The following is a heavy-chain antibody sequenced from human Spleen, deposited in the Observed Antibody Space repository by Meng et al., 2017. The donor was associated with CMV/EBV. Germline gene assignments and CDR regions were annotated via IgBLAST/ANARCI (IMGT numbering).Heavy chain of an antibody. Sequence: ASVKVSCKASGYTFTSYYMHWVRQAPGQGLEWMGIINPSGGSTSYAQKFQGRVTMTRDTSTTTVYMELSSLRSEDTAVYYCARGGGRDYYDNSGYLIDHWGQGTLVTVSS. CDR1: GYTFTSYY. CDR2: INPSGGST. D-gene: IGHD3-22*01. CDR3: ARGGGRDYYDNSGYLIDH. V-gene: IGHV1-46*01. J-gene: IGHJ4*02.